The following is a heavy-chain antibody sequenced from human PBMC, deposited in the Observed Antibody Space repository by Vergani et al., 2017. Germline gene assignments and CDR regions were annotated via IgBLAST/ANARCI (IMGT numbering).Heavy chain of an antibody. D-gene: IGHD3-10*01. CDR2: IIPILGIA. J-gene: IGHJ6*02. CDR1: GGTFSSYT. CDR3: AREPLPHYGSGSPSTYYYYYYGMDV. Sequence: QVQLVQSGAEVKKPGSSVKVSCKASGGTFSSYTISWVRQAPGQGLEWMGRIIPILGIANYAQKFQGRVTITADKSTSTAYMELSSLRSEDTAVYYCAREPLPHYGSGSPSTYYYYYYGMDVWGQGP. V-gene: IGHV1-69*08.